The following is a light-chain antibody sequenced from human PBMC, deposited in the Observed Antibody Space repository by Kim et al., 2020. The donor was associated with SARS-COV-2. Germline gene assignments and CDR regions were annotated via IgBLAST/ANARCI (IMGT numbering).Light chain of an antibody. V-gene: IGLV3-1*01. Sequence: VSPGQTASITCSGDKLGDKYACWYQQKPGQSPVLVIYQDSKRPSGIPERFSGSNSGNTATLTISGTQAMDEAHYYCQAWDSSTVVFGGGTQLTVL. CDR1: KLGDKY. CDR3: QAWDSSTVV. J-gene: IGLJ2*01. CDR2: QDS.